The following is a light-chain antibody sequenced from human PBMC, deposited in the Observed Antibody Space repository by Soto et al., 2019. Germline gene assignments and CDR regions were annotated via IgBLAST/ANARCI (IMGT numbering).Light chain of an antibody. V-gene: IGKV3-20*01. Sequence: EVGLKLSVGTLSLSQGERATLSCRASQSVSSSYLAWYQQKPGQAPRLLIFCASSRATGIPDRFSGSGSGTDVSLPISRLEPEDFAVYYCQQYGSTLTWTFGQGTKVDNK. CDR2: CAS. CDR3: QQYGSTLTWT. J-gene: IGKJ1*01. CDR1: QSVSSSY.